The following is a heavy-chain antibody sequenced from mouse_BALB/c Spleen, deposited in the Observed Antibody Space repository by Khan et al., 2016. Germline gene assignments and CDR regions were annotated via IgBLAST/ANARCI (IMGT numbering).Heavy chain of an antibody. CDR3: ERCGGCYFDS. V-gene: IGHV1S29*02. D-gene: IGHD1-1*02. Sequence: IQLVQSGPELVKPGASVKISCKASGYTFTDYNMHWVKQSHGKSLEWIGYINPYNGGPGYNQKFKSQATLTVDNSSSTAYMELSSLTSEDSAIYAGERCGGCYFDSWGAGTTVTVSS. CDR1: GYTFTDYN. J-gene: IGHJ1*01. CDR2: INPYNGGP.